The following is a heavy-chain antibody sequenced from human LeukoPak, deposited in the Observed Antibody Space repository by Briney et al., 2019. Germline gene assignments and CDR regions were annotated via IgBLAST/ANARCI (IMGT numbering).Heavy chain of an antibody. V-gene: IGHV4-59*01. CDR2: IYYSGRT. CDR1: GGSISSYY. D-gene: IGHD3-22*01. CDR3: AREPHYYDTSGYFDS. J-gene: IGHJ4*02. Sequence: SETLSLTCTVSGGSISSYYWSWIRQPPGKGLEWIGYIYYSGRTNYNPSLESRVTISVDTSKNQFSLKLSSVTAADTAVYYCAREPHYYDTSGYFDSWGQGTLVTVSS.